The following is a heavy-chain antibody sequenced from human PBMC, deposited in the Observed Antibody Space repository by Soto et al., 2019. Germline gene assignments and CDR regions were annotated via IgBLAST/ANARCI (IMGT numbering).Heavy chain of an antibody. CDR2: ISWNSGSI. Sequence: EVQLVESGGGLVQPGRSLRLSCAASGFTFDDYAMHWVRQAPGKGLEWVSGISWNSGSIGYADSVKGRFIISRDNAKNSLYLQMNSLRAEDTALYYCANTRDGAFDIWGQGTMVTVSS. CDR3: ANTRDGAFDI. V-gene: IGHV3-9*01. CDR1: GFTFDDYA. J-gene: IGHJ3*02.